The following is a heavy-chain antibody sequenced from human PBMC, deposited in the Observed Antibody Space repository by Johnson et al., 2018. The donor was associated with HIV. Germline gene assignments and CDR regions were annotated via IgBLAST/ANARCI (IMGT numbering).Heavy chain of an antibody. J-gene: IGHJ3*02. CDR2: IYAGGNI. Sequence: EQLVVSGGGLIQSGGSLRLSCAASGFTVSSNYMSWVRQAPGKGLEWVSIIYAGGNIYYAHSVKGRFTISRDNSRNTLYLQMDSLRADDTAVYYCASGKIPYYYDGTVYRWATAFDIWGQGTMVTVSS. D-gene: IGHD3-22*01. CDR1: GFTVSSNY. CDR3: ASGKIPYYYDGTVYRWATAFDI. V-gene: IGHV3-53*01.